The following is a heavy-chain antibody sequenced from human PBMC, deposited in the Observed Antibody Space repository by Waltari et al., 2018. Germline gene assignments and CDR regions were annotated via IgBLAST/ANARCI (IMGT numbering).Heavy chain of an antibody. CDR2: IYHSGSN. CDR1: GGSLSRSNW. J-gene: IGHJ4*02. D-gene: IGHD3-10*01. Sequence: QVQLQESGPGLVKPSGTLSLTCAVSGGSLSRSNWWSWVRQPPGTGLELIGEIYHSGSNNDNPSLKIRVTISVDKSKNQFSLKLSSVTAADTAVYYCSVTWAEAEVLFDYGGQGTLVTVSS. V-gene: IGHV4-4*02. CDR3: SVTWAEAEVLFDY.